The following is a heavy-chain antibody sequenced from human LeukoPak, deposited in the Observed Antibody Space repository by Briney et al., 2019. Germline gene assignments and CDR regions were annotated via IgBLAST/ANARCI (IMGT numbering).Heavy chain of an antibody. D-gene: IGHD3-22*01. CDR2: ISSSSSYI. V-gene: IGHV3-21*04. CDR3: ARNFGGGDRSGPFY. Sequence: PGGSLRLSCSASGFSFSSYEMNWVRQAPGKGLEWVSSISSSSSYIYYADSVKGRFTISRDNAKNSLYLQMNSLRAEDTAFYYCARNFGGGDRSGPFYWGQGTLVTVSS. J-gene: IGHJ4*02. CDR1: GFSFSSYE.